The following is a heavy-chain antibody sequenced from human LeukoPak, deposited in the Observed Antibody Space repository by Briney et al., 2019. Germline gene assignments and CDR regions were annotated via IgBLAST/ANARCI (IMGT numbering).Heavy chain of an antibody. CDR2: IYYSGST. J-gene: IGHJ4*02. V-gene: IGHV4-39*07. D-gene: IGHD3-9*01. CDR1: GGSISSSSYY. CDR3: ARVGLVLRYFD. Sequence: SETLSLTCTVSGGSISSSSYYWGWIRQPPGKGLEWIGSIYYSGSTYYNPSLKSRVTISVDTSKNQFSLKLSSVTAADTAVYYCARVGLVLRYFDWGQGTLVTVSS.